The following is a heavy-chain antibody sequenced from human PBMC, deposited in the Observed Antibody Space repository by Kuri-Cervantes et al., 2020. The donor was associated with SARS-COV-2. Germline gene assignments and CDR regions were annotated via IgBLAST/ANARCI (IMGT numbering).Heavy chain of an antibody. D-gene: IGHD3-16*02. CDR2: IYYSGST. CDR3: AIVVRGRYPQGRKGDWFDP. Sequence: ESLKISCTVSGGSISSYYWSWIRQPPGKGLEWIGYIYYSGSTNYNPSLKSRVTISVDTSKNQFSLKLSSVTAADTAVYYCAIVVRGRYPQGRKGDWFDPWGQGTLVTVSS. V-gene: IGHV4-59*01. J-gene: IGHJ5*02. CDR1: GGSISSYY.